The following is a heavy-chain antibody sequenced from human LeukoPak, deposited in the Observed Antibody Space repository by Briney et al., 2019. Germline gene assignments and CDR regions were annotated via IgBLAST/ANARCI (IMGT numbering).Heavy chain of an antibody. CDR2: IYYSGST. CDR3: ARRTAAGRGD. CDR1: GGSISSSNYY. J-gene: IGHJ4*02. Sequence: SETLSLTCTVSGGSISSSNYYWDWIRQPLGKGLEWIGSIYYSGSTYYNPSLKSRVTISVDTSKNQFSLKLSSVTAADTAVYYCARRTAAGRGDWGQGTLVAVSS. D-gene: IGHD6-13*01. V-gene: IGHV4-39*01.